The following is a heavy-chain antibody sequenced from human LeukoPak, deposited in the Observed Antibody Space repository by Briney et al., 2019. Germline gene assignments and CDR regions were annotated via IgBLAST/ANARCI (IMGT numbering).Heavy chain of an antibody. CDR2: ISSSSSTI. D-gene: IGHD4-17*01. CDR3: ASLFTVFDQIRAYYYGMDV. CDR1: GFTFSSYS. Sequence: GGSLRLSCAASGFTFSSYSMNWVRQAPGKGLEWVSYISSSSSTIYYADSVKGRFTISRDNAKNSLYLQMNSLRAEDTAVYYCASLFTVFDQIRAYYYGMDVWGQGTTVTVSS. V-gene: IGHV3-48*01. J-gene: IGHJ6*02.